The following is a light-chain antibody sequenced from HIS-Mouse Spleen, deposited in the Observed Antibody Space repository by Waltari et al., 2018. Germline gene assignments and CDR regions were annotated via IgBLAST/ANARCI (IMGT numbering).Light chain of an antibody. CDR1: SSDGGGYNY. Sequence: QSALTQPASVSGSPGQSITISCTGTSSDGGGYNYVPWYQQHPGKAPKLMIYEVSNRPSGVSNRFSGSKSGNTASLTISGLQAEDEADYYCSSYTSSSTLFGGGTKLTVL. CDR2: EVS. V-gene: IGLV2-14*01. J-gene: IGLJ2*01. CDR3: SSYTSSSTL.